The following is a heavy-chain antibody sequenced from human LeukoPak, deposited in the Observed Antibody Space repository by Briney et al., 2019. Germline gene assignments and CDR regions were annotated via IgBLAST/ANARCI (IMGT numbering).Heavy chain of an antibody. Sequence: GGSLRLSCAASGFTFSSYSMNWVRQAAGKGLEWVAYISSSGSHIYYADSVKGRFTISRDNAKNSLYLQMNSLRAEDTAVYYCARHKDWTFDYWGQGTLVTVSS. V-gene: IGHV3-21*05. CDR3: ARHKDWTFDY. J-gene: IGHJ4*02. D-gene: IGHD3/OR15-3a*01. CDR1: GFTFSSYS. CDR2: ISSSGSHI.